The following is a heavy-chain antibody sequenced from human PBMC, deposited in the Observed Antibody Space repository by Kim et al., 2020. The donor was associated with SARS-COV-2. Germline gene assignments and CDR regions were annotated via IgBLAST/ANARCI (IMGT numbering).Heavy chain of an antibody. CDR3: AKSILTGYFAQHFDY. J-gene: IGHJ4*02. D-gene: IGHD3-9*01. V-gene: IGHV3-23*03. Sequence: DTVKGRFTISRDNSKNTLDLTMNSLRAEDTAVYYCAKSILTGYFAQHFDYWGQGTLVTVSS.